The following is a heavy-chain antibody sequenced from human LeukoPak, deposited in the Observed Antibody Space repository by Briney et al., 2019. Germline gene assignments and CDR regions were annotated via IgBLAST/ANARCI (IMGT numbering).Heavy chain of an antibody. J-gene: IGHJ4*02. CDR2: INHSGST. V-gene: IGHV4-34*01. Sequence: SSETLSLTCAVYGGSFSGYYWSWIRQPPGKGLEWIGEINHSGSTNYNPSLKSRVTISVDTSKNQFSLKLSSVTAADTAVYYCARETYDFWSGYYFDYWGQGTLVTVSS. CDR1: GGSFSGYY. CDR3: ARETYDFWSGYYFDY. D-gene: IGHD3-3*01.